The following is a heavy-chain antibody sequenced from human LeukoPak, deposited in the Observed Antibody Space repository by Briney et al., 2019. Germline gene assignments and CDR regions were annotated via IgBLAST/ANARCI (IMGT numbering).Heavy chain of an antibody. V-gene: IGHV4-61*02. CDR3: ARDRGFGALYYYYYMDV. J-gene: IGHJ6*03. Sequence: SEALSLTCTVSGGSISSGSYYWSWIRQPAGKGLEWIGRIYTSGSTNYNPSLKSRVTISVDTSKNQFSLKLSSVTAADTAVYYCARDRGFGALYYYYYMDVWGKGTTVTVSS. CDR2: IYTSGST. CDR1: GGSISSGSYY. D-gene: IGHD3-10*01.